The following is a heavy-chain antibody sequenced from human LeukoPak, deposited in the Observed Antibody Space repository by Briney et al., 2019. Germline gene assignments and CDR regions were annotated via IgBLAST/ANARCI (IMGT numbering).Heavy chain of an antibody. CDR3: ARRGPYYYGSGSYLSQVKGNWFDP. CDR1: GYSISSGDY. J-gene: IGHJ5*02. Sequence: PSETLSLTCTVSGYSISSGDYWGWIGQPPGKGLEWIGSIYHSGRTYYNPSLKSRVTISVDTSKNQFSLKLSSVTAADTAVYYCARRGPYYYGSGSYLSQVKGNWFDPWGQGTLVTVSS. CDR2: IYHSGRT. V-gene: IGHV4-38-2*02. D-gene: IGHD3-10*01.